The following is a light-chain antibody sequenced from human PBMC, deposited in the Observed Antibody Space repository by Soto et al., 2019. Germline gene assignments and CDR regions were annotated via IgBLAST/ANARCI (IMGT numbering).Light chain of an antibody. CDR2: DVT. CDR1: SSDVGGYKY. Sequence: QSALTQPASVSGSPGQSITISCTGTSSDVGGYKYVSWYQQHPGTAPKLMIFDVTNRPSGVSNRFSGSKSGNTASLTISGLQAEDEADYYCSSYTSNNNVMFGGATKVTVL. V-gene: IGLV2-14*03. CDR3: SSYTSNNNVM. J-gene: IGLJ3*02.